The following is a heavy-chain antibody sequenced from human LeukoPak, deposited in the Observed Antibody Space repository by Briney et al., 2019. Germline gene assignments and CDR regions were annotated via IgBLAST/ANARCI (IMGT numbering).Heavy chain of an antibody. CDR2: ISYDGSNK. Sequence: PGGSLRLSCAASGFTFNSYVMHWVRQAPGKGLEWVAVISYDGSNKYYADSVKGRFTISRDNAKNSLYLQMNSLRAEDTAVYYCARPPWGIAAATMDVWGRGTTVTVSS. CDR1: GFTFNSYV. V-gene: IGHV3-30*04. D-gene: IGHD6-13*01. J-gene: IGHJ6*03. CDR3: ARPPWGIAAATMDV.